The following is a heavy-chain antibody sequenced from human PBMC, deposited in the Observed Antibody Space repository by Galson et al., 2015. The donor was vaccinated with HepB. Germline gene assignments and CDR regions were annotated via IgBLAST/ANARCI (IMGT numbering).Heavy chain of an antibody. Sequence: PGKGLEWVAVIWFDGTNKFHGDSVKGRFTISRDNSNNTLFLQMSSLRAEDTAVYYCARDEGDAMDVWGQGTTVTVSS. V-gene: IGHV3-33*01. CDR3: ARDEGDAMDV. CDR2: IWFDGTNK. J-gene: IGHJ6*02.